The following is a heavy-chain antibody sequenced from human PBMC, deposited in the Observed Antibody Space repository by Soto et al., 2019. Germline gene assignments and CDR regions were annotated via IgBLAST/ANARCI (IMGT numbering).Heavy chain of an antibody. Sequence: QVQLQESGPGLVKPSETLSLTCTVSGGSISSYYWSWIRQPPGKGLEWIGYIYYSGSTNYNPSLKSRVTISVDTSKNQFSLKLSSVTAADTAVYYCARDRRGYNWFDPWGQGTLVTVSS. CDR3: ARDRRGYNWFDP. D-gene: IGHD3-10*01. CDR2: IYYSGST. J-gene: IGHJ5*02. V-gene: IGHV4-59*01. CDR1: GGSISSYY.